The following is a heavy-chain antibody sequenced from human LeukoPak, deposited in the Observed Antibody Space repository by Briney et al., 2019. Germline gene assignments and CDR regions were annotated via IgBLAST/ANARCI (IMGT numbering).Heavy chain of an antibody. V-gene: IGHV4-59*12. D-gene: IGHD1-14*01. CDR2: TFYSGNA. J-gene: IGHJ5*02. Sequence: SETLSLTCTVSGGSISNYYWYWMRQPPGKGLEWIGHTFYSGNANYNPSLKSRVTISVDASKNQFSLNLSSVTAADTAVYYCAKGGPEASAGLSWFDPWGQGTLVTVSS. CDR3: AKGGPEASAGLSWFDP. CDR1: GGSISNYY.